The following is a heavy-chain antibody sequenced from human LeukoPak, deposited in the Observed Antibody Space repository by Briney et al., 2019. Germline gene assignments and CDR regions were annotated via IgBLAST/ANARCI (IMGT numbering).Heavy chain of an antibody. D-gene: IGHD3-9*01. V-gene: IGHV4-4*07. CDR3: ARALVNYYDVLTGYYKHPIDAFDI. Sequence: SETLSLTCAVSGYSISSGYYWSWIRQLAGKGLEWIGRIYNSGTTNYNPSLRSRVSMSLDTSKNRFSLRLSSVTAADTAVYYCARALVNYYDVLTGYYKHPIDAFDIWGQGTLVTVSS. CDR2: IYNSGTT. CDR1: GYSISSGYY. J-gene: IGHJ3*02.